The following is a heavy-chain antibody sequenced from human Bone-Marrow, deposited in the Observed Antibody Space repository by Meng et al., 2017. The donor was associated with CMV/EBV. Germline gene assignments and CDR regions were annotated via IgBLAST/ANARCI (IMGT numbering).Heavy chain of an antibody. CDR2: IYHSGST. Sequence: SETLSLTCFVSGHSMSSNYYWGWIRQPPGKGLEWIGSIYHSGSTYYNPSLKSRVTISADTSKHQFSLKLNTVTAADTAVYYCARDIVVVVPAAWYYYGMDVWGQGTTVTVSS. V-gene: IGHV4-38-2*02. CDR1: GHSMSSNYY. D-gene: IGHD2-2*01. CDR3: ARDIVVVVPAAWYYYGMDV. J-gene: IGHJ6*02.